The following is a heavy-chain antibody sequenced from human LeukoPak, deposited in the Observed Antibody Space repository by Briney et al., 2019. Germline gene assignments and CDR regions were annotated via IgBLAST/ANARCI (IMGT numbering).Heavy chain of an antibody. Sequence: GGSLRLSCAASGFTFSTYSMKWVRQAPGKGLEWVSFISSSSSYIYYADSLKGRFTISRDNAKNSLYLQMNSLRAEDTAVYYCARGTMFPYYFDYWGQGTLVTVSS. CDR2: ISSSSSYI. CDR1: GFTFSTYS. D-gene: IGHD3-10*02. CDR3: ARGTMFPYYFDY. V-gene: IGHV3-21*01. J-gene: IGHJ4*02.